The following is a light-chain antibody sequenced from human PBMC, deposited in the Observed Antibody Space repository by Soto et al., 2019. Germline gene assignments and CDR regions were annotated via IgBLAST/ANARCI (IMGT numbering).Light chain of an antibody. CDR3: QVWDISIDQFV. CDR2: DDS. Sequence: SYELTQPPSVSVAPGQTARTTCGGNSIGSKHVHWYQQKSGQAPVLVVYDDSDRPSGIPERFSGSNSRSTATLTISSLEAGDEADYYCQVWDISIDQFVFGTGTKVTVL. J-gene: IGLJ1*01. V-gene: IGLV3-21*02. CDR1: SIGSKH.